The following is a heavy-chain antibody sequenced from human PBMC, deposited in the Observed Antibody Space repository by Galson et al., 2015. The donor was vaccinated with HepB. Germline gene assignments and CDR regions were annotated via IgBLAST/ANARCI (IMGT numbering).Heavy chain of an antibody. CDR2: ISGSGGST. CDR1: GFTFSSYA. D-gene: IGHD4-11*01. CDR3: AKDSYSNYGNYYYGMDV. V-gene: IGHV3-23*01. J-gene: IGHJ6*02. Sequence: SLRLSCAASGFTFSSYAMSWVRQAPGKGLEWVSAISGSGGSTYYADSVKGRFTISRDNSKNTLYLQMNSLRAEDTAVYYCAKDSYSNYGNYYYGMDVWGQGTTVTVSS.